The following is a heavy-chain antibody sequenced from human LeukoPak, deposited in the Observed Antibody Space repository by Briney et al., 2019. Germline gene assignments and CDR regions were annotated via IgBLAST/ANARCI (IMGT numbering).Heavy chain of an antibody. CDR3: ARGRLRYFDWLSVHYFDY. CDR1: GYSITSGYH. J-gene: IGHJ4*02. V-gene: IGHV4-34*01. D-gene: IGHD3-9*01. CDR2: INHSGST. Sequence: SETLSLTCIVSGYSITSGYHWSWIRQPPGKGLEWIGEINHSGSTNYNPSLKSRVTISVDTSKNQFSLKLSSVTAADTAVYYCARGRLRYFDWLSVHYFDYCGQGTLVTVSS.